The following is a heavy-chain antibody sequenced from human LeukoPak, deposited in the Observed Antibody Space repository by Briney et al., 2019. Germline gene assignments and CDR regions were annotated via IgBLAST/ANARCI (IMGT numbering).Heavy chain of an antibody. CDR1: GFTFSTYD. D-gene: IGHD6-19*01. J-gene: IGHJ5*02. Sequence: PGGSLRLSCTASGFTFSTYDMNWVRQAPGKGLEWVSTVRVNGRSTYYADSVKGRFTISRDNSKNTLYLQMNSLRAEDTAVYYCANFERTVAGPYNWFDPWGQGTLVTVSS. CDR2: VRVNGRST. V-gene: IGHV3-23*01. CDR3: ANFERTVAGPYNWFDP.